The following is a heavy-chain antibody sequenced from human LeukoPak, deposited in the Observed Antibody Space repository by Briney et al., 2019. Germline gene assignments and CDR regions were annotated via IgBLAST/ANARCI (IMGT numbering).Heavy chain of an antibody. V-gene: IGHV1-18*01. CDR2: ISPYNGNT. CDR1: GYTFTSYG. D-gene: IGHD3-22*01. Sequence: ASVKVSCKASGYTFTSYGISWVRQAPGQGLEWMGWISPYNGNTNYAQKLQGRVTMTTDTSTSTAYMELRSLRSDDTAVYYCAREGSYYDSSGYDIWGQGTMVTVFS. CDR3: AREGSYYDSSGYDI. J-gene: IGHJ3*02.